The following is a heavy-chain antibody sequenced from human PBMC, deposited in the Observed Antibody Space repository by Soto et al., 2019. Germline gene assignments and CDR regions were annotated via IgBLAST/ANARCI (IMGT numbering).Heavy chain of an antibody. CDR2: FDPEDGET. V-gene: IGHV1-24*01. Sequence: GASVKVSCKVSGYTLTELSMHWVRQAPGKGLEWMGGFDPEDGETIYAQKFQGRVTMTEDTSTDTAYMELSSLRSEDTAVYYCATAAQRQFTSGRWFDPWGQGTLVTVSS. J-gene: IGHJ5*02. CDR3: ATAAQRQFTSGRWFDP. D-gene: IGHD2-15*01. CDR1: GYTLTELS.